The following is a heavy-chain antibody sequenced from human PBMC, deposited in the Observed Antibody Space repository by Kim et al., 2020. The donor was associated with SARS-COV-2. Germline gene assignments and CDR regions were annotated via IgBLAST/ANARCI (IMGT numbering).Heavy chain of an antibody. CDR3: AKDLYYDILTALDY. V-gene: IGHV3-9*01. CDR2: ISWHSGSI. D-gene: IGHD3-9*01. Sequence: GGSLRLSCAASGFTFDGYAMHWVRQAPGKGLEWVSGISWHSGSIGYADSVKGRFTISRDNAKNSLYLQMNSLRAEDTALYYCAKDLYYDILTALDYWGQGTLVTVPS. CDR1: GFTFDGYA. J-gene: IGHJ4*02.